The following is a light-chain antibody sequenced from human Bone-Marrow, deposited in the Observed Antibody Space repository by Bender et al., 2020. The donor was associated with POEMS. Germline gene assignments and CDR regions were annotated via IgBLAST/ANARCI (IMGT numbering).Light chain of an antibody. CDR3: SSYTLTSTLVV. J-gene: IGLJ2*01. Sequence: QSALTQSASVSGSPGQSITISCNGTSRGFGNYNLVSWYQQYPGKAPKLMIYQGTKRPSGVSNRFSGSKSGNTASLTISGLQTEDEADYYCSSYTLTSTLVVFGGGTKLTVL. CDR1: SRGFGNYNL. CDR2: QGT. V-gene: IGLV2-14*02.